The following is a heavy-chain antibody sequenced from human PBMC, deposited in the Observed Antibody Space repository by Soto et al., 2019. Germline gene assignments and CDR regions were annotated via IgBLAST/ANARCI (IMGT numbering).Heavy chain of an antibody. V-gene: IGHV4-59*01. CDR1: GGSISSYY. Sequence: PSETLSLTCTVSGGSISSYYWSWIRQPPGKGLEWIGYIYYSGSTNYNPSLKSRVTISVDTSKNQFSLKLSSVTAADTAVYYCARERHEQWLNWFDPWGQGTLVTVSS. CDR2: IYYSGST. CDR3: ARERHEQWLNWFDP. J-gene: IGHJ5*02. D-gene: IGHD6-19*01.